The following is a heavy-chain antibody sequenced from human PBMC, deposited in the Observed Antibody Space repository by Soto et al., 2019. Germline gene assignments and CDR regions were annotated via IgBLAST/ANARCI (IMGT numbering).Heavy chain of an antibody. CDR3: ARFSRGQVWFGEQPFYFEF. D-gene: IGHD3-10*01. CDR1: GFSLSTSGVG. J-gene: IGHJ4*02. Sequence: QITLKESGPTLVKPTQTLTLTCTFSGFSLSTSGVGVGWIRQPPGKALEWLALIYWDNDKVYSPSLKSRLTITKDTSKTQVVLTMANMDPVDTATYYWARFSRGQVWFGEQPFYFEFWGQGTLVTVSS. CDR2: IYWDNDK. V-gene: IGHV2-5*02.